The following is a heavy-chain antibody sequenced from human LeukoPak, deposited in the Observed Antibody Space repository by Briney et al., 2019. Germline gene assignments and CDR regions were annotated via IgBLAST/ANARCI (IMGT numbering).Heavy chain of an antibody. V-gene: IGHV3-21*01. J-gene: IGHJ6*03. Sequence: PGGSLRLSCAASGFSFSGYHMNWVRQAPGKGLEWVSSISSSSGYIYYADSVTGRFTISRDNAKNSLYLQMNSLRAEDTAVYYCARAAQLVRGYYYYMDVWGKGTTVTVSS. CDR1: GFSFSGYH. D-gene: IGHD6-6*01. CDR3: ARAAQLVRGYYYYMDV. CDR2: ISSSSGYI.